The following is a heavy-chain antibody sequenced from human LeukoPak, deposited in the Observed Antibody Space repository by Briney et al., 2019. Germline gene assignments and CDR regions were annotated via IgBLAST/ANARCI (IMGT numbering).Heavy chain of an antibody. Sequence: PSETLSLTCAVSGYSIRTGYCWGWIRQPPGKGLEWIGSIYQSGSTNYNPSLKSRVTISVDPSRNQFSLNLRSVTAADTAVYYCARDTGIAVAGMADYWGQGTLVTVSS. CDR3: ARDTGIAVAGMADY. CDR2: IYQSGST. CDR1: GYSIRTGYC. V-gene: IGHV4-38-2*02. D-gene: IGHD6-19*01. J-gene: IGHJ4*02.